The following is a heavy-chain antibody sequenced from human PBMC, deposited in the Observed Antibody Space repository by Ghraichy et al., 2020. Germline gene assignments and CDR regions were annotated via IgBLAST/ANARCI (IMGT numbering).Heavy chain of an antibody. J-gene: IGHJ4*02. CDR3: TRARYDWNVGGPLDY. CDR1: GFTFGEYA. CDR2: IRSKTYGGTA. Sequence: GESLNISCLASGFTFGEYAMSWFRQAPGRGLEWVGFIRSKTYGGTAEYAASVKGRFTTSRDDSKSVVYLQMNSLKTEDTAVYYCTRARYDWNVGGPLDYWGQGTLV. D-gene: IGHD1-1*01. V-gene: IGHV3-49*03.